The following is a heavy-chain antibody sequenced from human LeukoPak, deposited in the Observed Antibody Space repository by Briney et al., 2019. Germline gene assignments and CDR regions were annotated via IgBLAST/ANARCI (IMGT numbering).Heavy chain of an antibody. D-gene: IGHD3-10*01. CDR3: ANSRGSGTCYKGNDY. CDR1: GFTFSSYA. CDR2: IGGSGSST. Sequence: PGGSLRRYCAASGFTFSSYAMSWVRQAPGKGQEWVSAIGGSGSSTYYADSVKGRFTISRDNSKNMLYLQMNSLRAEDTAVYYCANSRGSGTCYKGNDYWGQGTLVTVSS. V-gene: IGHV3-23*01. J-gene: IGHJ4*02.